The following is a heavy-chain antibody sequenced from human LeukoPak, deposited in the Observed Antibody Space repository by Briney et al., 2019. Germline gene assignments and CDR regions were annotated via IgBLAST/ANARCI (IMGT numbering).Heavy chain of an antibody. D-gene: IGHD3-22*01. CDR1: GGSFSGYY. CDR3: ARRPGMHYDSSGST. Sequence: SETLSLTCAVYGGSFSGYYWSWIRQPPGKGLEWIGEINHSGSTNYNPSLKSRVTISVDTSKNQFSLKLSSVTAADTAVYYCARRPGMHYDSSGSTWGQGTLVTVSS. V-gene: IGHV4-34*01. CDR2: INHSGST. J-gene: IGHJ5*02.